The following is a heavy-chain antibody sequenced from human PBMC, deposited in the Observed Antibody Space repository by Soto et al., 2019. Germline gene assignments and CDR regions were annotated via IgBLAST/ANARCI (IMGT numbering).Heavy chain of an antibody. D-gene: IGHD5-12*01. J-gene: IGHJ4*02. CDR2: FYSGGNT. CDR1: GFTVTSNY. CDR3: ARGGRQYSGYDQGLFEN. Sequence: GGSQRLSCAASGFTVTSNYRSWVRQAPGKGLEWVSVFYSGGNTFYADSVKGRFTISRHISDNTLYLQMNSLRTEDTAVYYCARGGRQYSGYDQGLFENWGQGTLVTVSS. V-gene: IGHV3-53*04.